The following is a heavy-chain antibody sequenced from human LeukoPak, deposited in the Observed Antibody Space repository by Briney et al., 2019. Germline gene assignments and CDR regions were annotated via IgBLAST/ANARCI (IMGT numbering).Heavy chain of an antibody. V-gene: IGHV7-4-1*02. CDR1: GYTFTSYA. CDR3: ARGIPSYGDPHAFDI. D-gene: IGHD4-17*01. J-gene: IGHJ3*02. Sequence: ASVKVSCKASGYTFTSYAMNWVRQAPGQGLEWMGWINTNTGNPTYAQGFTGRFVFSLDTSVSTAYLQISSLKAEDTAVYYCARGIPSYGDPHAFDIWGQGTMVTVSS. CDR2: INTNTGNP.